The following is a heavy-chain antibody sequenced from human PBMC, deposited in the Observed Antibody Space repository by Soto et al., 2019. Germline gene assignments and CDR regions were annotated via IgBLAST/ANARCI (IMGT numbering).Heavy chain of an antibody. Sequence: SETLSLTCAVSGGSISSFCWTWIRQPPGQGLEWIGYICTGGATKYNPSLKSRVTMSVDTSKTQFSLKLTSVTAADTAVYYCARVGSKSFYYATDVWGQGTTVTVSS. CDR3: ARVGSKSFYYATDV. CDR1: GGSISSFC. J-gene: IGHJ6*02. CDR2: ICTGGAT. D-gene: IGHD4-4*01. V-gene: IGHV4-4*09.